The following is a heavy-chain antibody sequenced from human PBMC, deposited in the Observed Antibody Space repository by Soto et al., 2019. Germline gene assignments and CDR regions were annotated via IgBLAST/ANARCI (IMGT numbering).Heavy chain of an antibody. V-gene: IGHV4-59*01. J-gene: IGHJ4*02. CDR2: MYYSGST. D-gene: IGHD3-22*01. CDR3: ARDYDSSGYYYHY. CDR1: GGSITTYY. Sequence: PSETLSLTYTVSGGSITTYYWSWIRQPPGKGLEWIGYMYYSGSTNYNPSLKSRVTISVDTSKNQFSLKLSSVTAADPAVYYCARDYDSSGYYYHYWGQGTLVTVSS.